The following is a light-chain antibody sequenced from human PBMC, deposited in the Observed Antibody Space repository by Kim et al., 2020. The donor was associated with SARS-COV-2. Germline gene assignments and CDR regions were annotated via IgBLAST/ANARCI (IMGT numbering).Light chain of an antibody. J-gene: IGLJ2*01. CDR1: KLGDKY. CDR3: QAWDSRTVI. CDR2: EGT. Sequence: SYELTQPPSVSVSPGQTASIACSGDKLGDKYACWYQQKPGQSPVLVIYEGTERPSGIPERFSGSKSGTTATLTISGTQTMDEADYYCQAWDSRTVIFGGGTKVTVL. V-gene: IGLV3-1*01.